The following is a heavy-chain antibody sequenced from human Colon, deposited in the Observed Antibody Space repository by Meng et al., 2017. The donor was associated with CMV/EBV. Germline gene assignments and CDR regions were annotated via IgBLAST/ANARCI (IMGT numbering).Heavy chain of an antibody. J-gene: IGHJ4*02. V-gene: IGHV3-30*02. CDR3: VGHQGGPREGVRLV. Sequence: GGSLRLSCAASGLIFNNYGIHWLRQAPGKGLEWLSFIELNGEKRYNVDIVKARFIISRDKSKNTVFLQMNSLRVEDTAVYYCVGHQGGPREGVRLVWGQGTLVTVSS. D-gene: IGHD3-16*01. CDR1: GLIFNNYG. CDR2: IELNGEKR.